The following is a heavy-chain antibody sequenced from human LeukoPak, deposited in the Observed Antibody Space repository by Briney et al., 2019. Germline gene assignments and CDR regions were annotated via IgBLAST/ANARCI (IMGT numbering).Heavy chain of an antibody. V-gene: IGHV3-30-3*01. CDR2: ISYDGSNK. D-gene: IGHD3-3*01. CDR3: ASDMSYSGYYIDY. Sequence: GGSLRLSCAASGFTFSSYAMHWVRQAPGKGLEWVALISYDGSNKYYADSVKGRFTISRDNSKNTLFLQMNSLRAEDTAVYYCASDMSYSGYYIDYWGQGTLVTVSS. J-gene: IGHJ4*02. CDR1: GFTFSSYA.